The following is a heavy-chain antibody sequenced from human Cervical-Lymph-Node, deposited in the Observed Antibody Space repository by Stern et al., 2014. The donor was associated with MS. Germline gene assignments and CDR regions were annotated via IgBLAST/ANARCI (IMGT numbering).Heavy chain of an antibody. CDR3: ARDRVKTVLLWFREKGWFDP. CDR2: INAGNGNT. J-gene: IGHJ5*02. Sequence: QLVQSGAEVKKPGASVKVSCKASGYTFTSYAMHWVRQAPGQRLEWIGWINAGNGNTKYSQKFQGRVTITRDTSASTAYMELSSLRSEDTAVYYCARDRVKTVLLWFREKGWFDPWGQGTLVTVSS. V-gene: IGHV1-3*01. D-gene: IGHD3-10*01. CDR1: GYTFTSYA.